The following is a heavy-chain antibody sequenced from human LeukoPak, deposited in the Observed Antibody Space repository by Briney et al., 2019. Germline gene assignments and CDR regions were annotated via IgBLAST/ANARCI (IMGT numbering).Heavy chain of an antibody. J-gene: IGHJ4*02. V-gene: IGHV3-74*01. CDR2: INSDGSST. Sequence: SGGSLRLSCAASGFTFSSYWMHWVRQAPGKGLVWVSRINSDGSSTSYADSVKGRFTISRDNAKNTLYLQMNSLRAEDTALYYCARADYDGYFDYWGQGTLVTVSS. D-gene: IGHD4-17*01. CDR3: ARADYDGYFDY. CDR1: GFTFSSYW.